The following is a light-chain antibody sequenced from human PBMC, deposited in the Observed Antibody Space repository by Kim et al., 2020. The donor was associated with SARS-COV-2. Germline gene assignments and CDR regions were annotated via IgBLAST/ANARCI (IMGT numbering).Light chain of an antibody. Sequence: GQSVTISCTGTSSDVGHYNSVSWYQQHPGKAPKLMIYGVYKRPSGVPDRFSGSKSGNMASLTVSGLQAEDEADYYCSSYAGSDNYVFGTGTKVTVL. CDR2: GVY. J-gene: IGLJ1*01. CDR1: SSDVGHYNS. CDR3: SSYAGSDNYV. V-gene: IGLV2-8*01.